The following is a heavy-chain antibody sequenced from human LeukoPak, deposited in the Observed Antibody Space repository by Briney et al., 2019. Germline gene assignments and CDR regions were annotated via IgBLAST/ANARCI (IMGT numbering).Heavy chain of an antibody. CDR3: AREGHEGAPSWFDP. J-gene: IGHJ5*02. D-gene: IGHD4/OR15-4a*01. V-gene: IGHV4-59*01. CDR1: GGSISSYY. Sequence: SETLSLTCTVSGGSISSYYWSWIRQPPGKGLEWIGYIYYSGSTNYNPSLKSRVTISVDTSKNQFSLKLSSVTAADTAVYYCAREGHEGAPSWFDPWGQGTLVTASS. CDR2: IYYSGST.